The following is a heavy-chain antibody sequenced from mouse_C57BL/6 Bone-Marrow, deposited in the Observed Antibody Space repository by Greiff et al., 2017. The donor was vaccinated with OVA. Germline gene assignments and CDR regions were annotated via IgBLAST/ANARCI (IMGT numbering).Heavy chain of an antibody. D-gene: IGHD1-1*01. CDR3: ARPGGSSFYWYFDV. CDR1: GFTFSDYG. CDR2: ISSGSSTI. Sequence: EVKVVESGGGLVKPGGSLKLSCAASGFTFSDYGMHWVRQAPEKGLEWVAYISSGSSTIYYADTVKGRFTISRDNAKNTLFLQMTSLRSEDTAMYYCARPGGSSFYWYFDVWGTGTTVTVSS. J-gene: IGHJ1*03. V-gene: IGHV5-17*01.